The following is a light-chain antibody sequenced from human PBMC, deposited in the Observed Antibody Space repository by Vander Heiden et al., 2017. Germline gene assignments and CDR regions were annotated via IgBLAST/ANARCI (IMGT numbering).Light chain of an antibody. V-gene: IGKV1-39*01. CDR1: QSISSY. CDR2: AAS. Sequence: DIQMAPSPSSLSASVGDRVTITCRASQSISSYLNWYQQKPGKAPKLLIYAASSVQSGVPSRFSGSGPGTDFTLTISRLQPEDFPTYYSQQRDSTPITFGQGTRLXIK. J-gene: IGKJ5*01. CDR3: QQRDSTPIT.